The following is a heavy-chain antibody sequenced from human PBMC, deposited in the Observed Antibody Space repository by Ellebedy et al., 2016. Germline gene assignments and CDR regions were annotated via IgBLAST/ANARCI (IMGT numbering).Heavy chain of an antibody. V-gene: IGHV4-31*03. CDR1: GGSISSGGYY. CDR3: ARARSGYDQAHHFDY. D-gene: IGHD5-12*01. Sequence: SETLSLTCTVSGGSISSGGYYWSWIRQHPGKGLEWIGYIYYSGSTYYNPSLKSRVTISVDTSKNQFSLKVSSVTAADTAVYHCARARSGYDQAHHFDYWGQGTLVTVFS. CDR2: IYYSGST. J-gene: IGHJ4*02.